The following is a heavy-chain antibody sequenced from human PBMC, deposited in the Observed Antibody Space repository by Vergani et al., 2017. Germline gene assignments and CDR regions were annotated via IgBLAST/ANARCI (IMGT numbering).Heavy chain of an antibody. V-gene: IGHV5-51*03. Sequence: EVQLVQSGAEVKKPGESLKISCKGSGYSFTSYWIGWVRQMPGKGLEWMGIIYPGDSDTRYSPSFQGQVTISADKSISTAYLQWSSLKASDTAMYYCARRLGRYCSSTSCPYYFDYWGQGTLVTVSS. D-gene: IGHD2-2*01. CDR3: ARRLGRYCSSTSCPYYFDY. J-gene: IGHJ4*02. CDR2: IYPGDSDT. CDR1: GYSFTSYW.